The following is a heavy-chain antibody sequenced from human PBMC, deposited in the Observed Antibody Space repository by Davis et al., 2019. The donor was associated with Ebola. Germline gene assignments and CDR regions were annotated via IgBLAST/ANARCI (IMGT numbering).Heavy chain of an antibody. J-gene: IGHJ4*02. V-gene: IGHV3-7*01. Sequence: PGGSLRLSCAASGFTFSSYWMYWVRQAPGKGLEWVANINPVGGVKHYVDSVKGRFSISRENAENSVFLQMNSLRAEDTAVYYCARGFGAEATFDYWGQGTLVTVSS. CDR2: INPVGGVK. CDR1: GFTFSSYW. D-gene: IGHD3-3*01. CDR3: ARGFGAEATFDY.